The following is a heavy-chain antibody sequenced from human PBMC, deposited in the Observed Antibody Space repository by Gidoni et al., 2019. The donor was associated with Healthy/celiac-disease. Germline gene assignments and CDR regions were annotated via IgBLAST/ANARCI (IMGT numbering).Heavy chain of an antibody. CDR2: INPSGST. D-gene: IGHD2-15*01. V-gene: IGHV4-34*01. Sequence: QVQLQQWGAGLLKPSETLSLTCAVYGGSFSGYYWSWIRQPPGKGLEWIGEINPSGSTNYNPSLKSRVTISVDTSKNQFSLKLSSVTAADTAVYYCARAYCSGGSCYFDYYYGMDVWGQGTTVTVSS. CDR3: ARAYCSGGSCYFDYYYGMDV. J-gene: IGHJ6*02. CDR1: GGSFSGYY.